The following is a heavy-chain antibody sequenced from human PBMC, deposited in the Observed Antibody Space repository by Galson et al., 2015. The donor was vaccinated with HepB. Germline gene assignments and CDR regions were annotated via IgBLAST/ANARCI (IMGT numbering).Heavy chain of an antibody. CDR3: AKDLPSEYSTTRGEDY. V-gene: IGHV3-30*18. CDR2: ISYDGSNK. Sequence: SLRLSCAASGFTFSSYGMHWVRQAPGKGLEWVAVISYDGSNKYYADSVKGRFTISRDNSKNTLYLQMNSLRAEDTAVYYCAKDLPSEYSTTRGEDYWGQGTLVTVSS. D-gene: IGHD6-6*01. CDR1: GFTFSSYG. J-gene: IGHJ4*02.